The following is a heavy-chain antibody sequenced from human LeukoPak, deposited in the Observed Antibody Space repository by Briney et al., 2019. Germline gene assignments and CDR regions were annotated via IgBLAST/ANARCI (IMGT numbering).Heavy chain of an antibody. D-gene: IGHD6-6*01. CDR2: IRTKGNNYAT. CDR3: TGSSSGY. CDR1: GFTFSGSA. V-gene: IGHV3-73*01. J-gene: IGHJ4*02. Sequence: GGPLSLLCVASGFTFSGSAMHWVRPASRAGLEWVGHIRTKGNNYATAYAASVKGRFTISRDDSKNTAYLQMNSLKTEDTAVDYCTGSSSGYWGQGTLVTVSS.